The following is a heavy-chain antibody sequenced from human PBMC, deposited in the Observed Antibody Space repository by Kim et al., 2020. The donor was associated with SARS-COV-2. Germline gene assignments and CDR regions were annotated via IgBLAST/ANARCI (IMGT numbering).Heavy chain of an antibody. D-gene: IGHD2-21*02. CDR2: INPSGGST. CDR1: GYTFTSYY. V-gene: IGHV1-46*01. CDR3: ARDMCGGDCYSATDTYADYYYYGMDV. J-gene: IGHJ6*02. Sequence: ASVKVSCKASGYTFTSYYMHWVRQAPGQGLEWMGIINPSGGSTSYAQKFQGRVTMTRDTSTSTVYMELSSLRSEDTAVYYCARDMCGGDCYSATDTYADYYYYGMDVWGQGTTVTVSS.